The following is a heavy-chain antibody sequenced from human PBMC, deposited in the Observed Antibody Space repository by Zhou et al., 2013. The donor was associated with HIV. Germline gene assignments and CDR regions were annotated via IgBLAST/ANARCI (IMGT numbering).Heavy chain of an antibody. J-gene: IGHJ6*02. V-gene: IGHV1-8*02. Sequence: QVQLVQSGAEVKKPGASVKVSCKASGYTFTSYEINWVRQATGQGLEWMGWMNPNSGNTGFAQKFQGRVTMTTDKSTSTAYMELRSLRSDDTAVYYCARWAVAVTAHNYGMDVWGQGTTVTVSS. CDR2: MNPNSGNT. CDR3: ARWAVAVTAHNYGMDV. D-gene: IGHD2-21*02. CDR1: GYTFTSYE.